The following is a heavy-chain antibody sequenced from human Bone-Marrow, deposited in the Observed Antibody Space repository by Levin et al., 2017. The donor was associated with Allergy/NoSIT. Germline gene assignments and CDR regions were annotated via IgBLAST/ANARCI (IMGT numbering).Heavy chain of an antibody. CDR2: ISSSGSTI. CDR3: ARDRVTHYGDYGGLEYYYYYYMDV. D-gene: IGHD4-17*01. CDR1: GFTFSDYY. V-gene: IGHV3-11*01. J-gene: IGHJ6*03. Sequence: PEGSLRLSCAASGFTFSDYYMSWIRQAPGKGLEWVSYISSSGSTIYYADSVKGRFTISRDNAKNSLYLQMNSLRAEDTAVYYCARDRVTHYGDYGGLEYYYYYYMDVWGKGTTVTVSS.